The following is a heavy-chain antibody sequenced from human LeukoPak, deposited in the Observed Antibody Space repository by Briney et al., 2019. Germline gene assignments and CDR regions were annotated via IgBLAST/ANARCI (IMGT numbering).Heavy chain of an antibody. CDR2: INPSGGST. Sequence: ASVKVSCKASGYTFTSYYIHWVRQAPGQGLEWMGIINPSGGSTSYAQKFQGRVTMTRDTSTSTVYMELSSLRSEDTAVYYCARVAPSGNDAFDIWGQGTMVTVSS. CDR3: ARVAPSGNDAFDI. J-gene: IGHJ3*02. D-gene: IGHD3-10*01. V-gene: IGHV1-46*01. CDR1: GYTFTSYY.